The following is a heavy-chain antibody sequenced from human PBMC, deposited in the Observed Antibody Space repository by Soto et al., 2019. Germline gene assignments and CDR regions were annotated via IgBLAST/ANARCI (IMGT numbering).Heavy chain of an antibody. CDR3: AKDYDFWSGYYYGMDV. Sequence: GGSLRLSCAASGFTFSSYGMHWVRQAPGKGLEWVAVISYDGSNKYYADSVKGRFTISRDNSKNTLYLQMNSLRAEDTAVYYCAKDYDFWSGYYYGMDVWGQGTTVTVSS. CDR1: GFTFSSYG. CDR2: ISYDGSNK. J-gene: IGHJ6*02. D-gene: IGHD3-3*01. V-gene: IGHV3-30*18.